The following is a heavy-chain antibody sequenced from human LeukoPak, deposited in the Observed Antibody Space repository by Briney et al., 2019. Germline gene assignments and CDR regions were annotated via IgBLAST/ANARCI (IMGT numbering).Heavy chain of an antibody. D-gene: IGHD6-19*01. J-gene: IGHJ6*02. Sequence: GDSLRLSCAASGFTFTKYWMTWVRQAPEKGLEWVGNIKQDGSDKNYMDSVKGRFTISRGNSKNTLYLQMNSLRAEDTAVYYCARDAETVASGMDVWGQGTTVTVSS. V-gene: IGHV3-7*03. CDR3: ARDAETVASGMDV. CDR2: IKQDGSDK. CDR1: GFTFTKYW.